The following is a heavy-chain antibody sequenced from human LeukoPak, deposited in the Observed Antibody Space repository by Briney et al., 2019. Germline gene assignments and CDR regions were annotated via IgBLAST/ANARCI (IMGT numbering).Heavy chain of an antibody. CDR3: ARHFGHPDY. J-gene: IGHJ4*02. V-gene: IGHV4-39*07. CDR2: IYYSGST. D-gene: IGHD3/OR15-3a*01. Sequence: PSETLSLTCTVSGGSISSSSYYWGWIRQPPGKGLEWIGSIYYSGSTYYNPSLKSRVTISVDTSKNQFSLKLSSVTAADTAMYYCARHFGHPDYWGQGTLVTVSS. CDR1: GGSISSSSYY.